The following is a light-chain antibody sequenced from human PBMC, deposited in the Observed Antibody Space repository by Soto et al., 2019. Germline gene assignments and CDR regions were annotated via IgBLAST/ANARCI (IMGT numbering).Light chain of an antibody. Sequence: QSALTQPASVSGSPGQSITIFCSGTSSDVGAYKFVSWYRHHPGKAPQVMIYEVSNRPSGVSNRFSGSKSGNTASLTISGLQPEDEGDYYCISYTSSSTPGVFGGGTKVTVL. J-gene: IGLJ3*02. CDR1: SSDVGAYKF. V-gene: IGLV2-14*01. CDR3: ISYTSSSTPGV. CDR2: EVS.